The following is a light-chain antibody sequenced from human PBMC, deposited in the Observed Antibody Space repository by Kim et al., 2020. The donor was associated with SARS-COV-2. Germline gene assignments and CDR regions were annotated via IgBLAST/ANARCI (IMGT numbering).Light chain of an antibody. V-gene: IGKV4-1*01. CDR1: QSILDTSNNRNP. J-gene: IGKJ2*01. CDR2: WAS. CDR3: QQYSSLPYT. Sequence: DIVMTQSPDSLAVSLGERATINCKSSQSILDTSNNRNPLAWYQQKLGQPPQLLIYWASIRESGVPDRFSGSGSGTDFALTISSLQAEDVAVYYCQQYSSLPYTFGQGTKLEI.